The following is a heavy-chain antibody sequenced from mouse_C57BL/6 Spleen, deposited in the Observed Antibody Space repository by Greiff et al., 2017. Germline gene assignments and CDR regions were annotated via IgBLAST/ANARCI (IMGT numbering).Heavy chain of an antibody. CDR3: ARFDDGAMDY. Sequence: VQRVESGAELARPGASVKLSCKASGYTFTSYGISWVKQRTGQGLEWIGEIYPRSGNTYYNEKFKGKATLTADKSSSTAYMELRSLTSEDSAVYFCARFDDGAMDYWGQGTSVTVSS. J-gene: IGHJ4*01. D-gene: IGHD2-3*01. CDR1: GYTFTSYG. V-gene: IGHV1-81*01. CDR2: IYPRSGNT.